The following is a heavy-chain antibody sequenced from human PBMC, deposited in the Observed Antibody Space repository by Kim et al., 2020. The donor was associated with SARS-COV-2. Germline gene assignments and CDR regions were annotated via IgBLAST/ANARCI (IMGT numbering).Heavy chain of an antibody. CDR3: ASGYYPQNFDY. D-gene: IGHD3-3*01. CDR2: ISSSSSYT. J-gene: IGHJ4*02. Sequence: GGSLRLSCAASGFTFSDYYMSWIRQAPGKGLEWVSYISSSSSYTNYADSVKGRFTISRDNAKNSLYLQMNSLRAEDTAVYYCASGYYPQNFDYWGQGTLVTVSS. V-gene: IGHV3-11*03. CDR1: GFTFSDYY.